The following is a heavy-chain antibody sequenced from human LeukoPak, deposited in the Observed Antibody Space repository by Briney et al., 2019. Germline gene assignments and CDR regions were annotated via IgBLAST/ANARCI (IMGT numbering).Heavy chain of an antibody. J-gene: IGHJ4*02. CDR1: GFTVSTSA. D-gene: IGHD2-8*01. CDR2: ISGSGGGT. V-gene: IGHV3-23*01. CDR3: AKDPDCTSGVCYTFFDY. Sequence: GGSLRLSCAAAGFTVSTSAMSWVRQAPGKGLEWVSGISGSGGGTYYADSVKGRFTISRDNSKNTLYLQMNSLRAEDTAVYYCAKDPDCTSGVCYTFFDYWGQGTLVTVSS.